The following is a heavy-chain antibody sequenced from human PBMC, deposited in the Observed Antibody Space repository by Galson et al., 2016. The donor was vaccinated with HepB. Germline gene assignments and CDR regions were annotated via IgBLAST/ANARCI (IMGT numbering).Heavy chain of an antibody. CDR3: ARFRGIVVVNYYYGMDV. V-gene: IGHV1-69*10. Sequence: KVSCKASGGTFSSYAISWVRQAPGQGLEWMGGIIPILGIANYAQRFQGRVTITADKSTSTAHMELSSLRSEDTAVYYCARFRGIVVVNYYYGMDVWGQGPTVTVSS. CDR2: IIPILGIA. J-gene: IGHJ6*02. D-gene: IGHD3-22*01. CDR1: GGTFSSYA.